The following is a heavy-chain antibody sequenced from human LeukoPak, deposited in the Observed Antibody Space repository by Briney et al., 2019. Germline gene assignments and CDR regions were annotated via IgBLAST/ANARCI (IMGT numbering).Heavy chain of an antibody. V-gene: IGHV3-64*01. Sequence: GGSLRLSCAASGFTFGSYDMQWVRQAPGKGLEYVSAISGNGGTTYYANSVKGRFTISRDNSKNTLYLQMGSLRAEDMAVYYCARDGARYSGSYYNDYWGQGTLVTVSS. J-gene: IGHJ4*02. CDR2: ISGNGGTT. CDR3: ARDGARYSGSYYNDY. D-gene: IGHD1-26*01. CDR1: GFTFGSYD.